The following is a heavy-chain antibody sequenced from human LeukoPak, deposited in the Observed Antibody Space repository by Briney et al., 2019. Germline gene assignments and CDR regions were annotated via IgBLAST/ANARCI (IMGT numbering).Heavy chain of an antibody. CDR3: AKRARREMATSTFNY. V-gene: IGHV3-23*01. CDR1: GFTFSSYA. J-gene: IGHJ4*02. D-gene: IGHD5-24*01. CDR2: ISGSGGST. Sequence: GGSLRLSCAASGFTFSSYAMSWVRQAPGKGLEWVSAISGSGGSTYYADSVKGRFTISRDNSKNTLYFQMNSLRAEDTAVYYCAKRARREMATSTFNYWGQGTLVTVSS.